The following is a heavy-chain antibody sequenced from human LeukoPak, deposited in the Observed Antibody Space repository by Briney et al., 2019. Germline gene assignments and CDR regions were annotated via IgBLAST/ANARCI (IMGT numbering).Heavy chain of an antibody. CDR2: ISGSGGST. D-gene: IGHD3-22*01. V-gene: IGHV3-23*01. CDR3: AKDTHSSGYYRGAFDI. CDR1: GFTFSSYA. J-gene: IGHJ3*02. Sequence: GGSLRLSCAASGFTFSSYAMSWVRQAPGKGLEWVSAISGSGGSTYYADSVKGRFTISRDNSKNTLYLQMNSLRAEDTAVYYCAKDTHSSGYYRGAFDIWGQGTMVTVSS.